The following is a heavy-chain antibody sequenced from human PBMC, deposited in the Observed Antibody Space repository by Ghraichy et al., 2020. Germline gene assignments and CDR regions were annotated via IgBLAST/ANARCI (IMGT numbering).Heavy chain of an antibody. CDR2: IYYSGST. V-gene: IGHV4-39*01. J-gene: IGHJ6*02. CDR1: GGSISSSKYY. D-gene: IGHD5-18*01. Sequence: SETLSLTYTVSGGSISSSKYYWGWIRQPPGKGLEWTGSIYYSGSTYYNPSLKSRVTISVDTSKNQFSLKLSSVTAADTAVYYCARQIIIEYSIPRTYGSYYYGMDVWGQGTTVTVSS. CDR3: ARQIIIEYSIPRTYGSYYYGMDV.